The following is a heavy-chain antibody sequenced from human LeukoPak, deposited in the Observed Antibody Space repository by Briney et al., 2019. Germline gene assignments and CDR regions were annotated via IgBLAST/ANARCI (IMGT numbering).Heavy chain of an antibody. Sequence: MGGFDPEDGETIYAQKFQGRVTMTEDTSTDTAYMELSSLRSEDTAVYYCATDVPDGTFDYWGQGTLVTVSS. J-gene: IGHJ4*02. D-gene: IGHD1-1*01. V-gene: IGHV1-24*01. CDR2: FDPEDGET. CDR3: ATDVPDGTFDY.